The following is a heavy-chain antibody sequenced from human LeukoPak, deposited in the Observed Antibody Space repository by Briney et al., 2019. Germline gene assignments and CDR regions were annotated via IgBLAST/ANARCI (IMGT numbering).Heavy chain of an antibody. CDR1: GVSISSYN. CDR2: IYYSGNT. V-gene: IGHV4-59*01. D-gene: IGHD2-15*01. CDR3: ARYYCRGGCCWYFGL. J-gene: IGHJ2*01. Sequence: SESLTLTCCVSGVSISSYNWSWIRQPPGKGLEWIGHIYYSGNTKYNASLKGRVTISVDTSNNQITLNLSSVTAADTAEYYGARYYCRGGCCWYFGLWGRGTLVTVSS.